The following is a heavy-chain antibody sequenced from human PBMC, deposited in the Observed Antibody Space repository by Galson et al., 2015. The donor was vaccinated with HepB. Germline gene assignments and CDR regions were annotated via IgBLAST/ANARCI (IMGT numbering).Heavy chain of an antibody. V-gene: IGHV3-23*01. CDR3: AKVGSQSYLHYWYFDP. CDR1: GFTFSSYA. CDR2: FSSSGGST. D-gene: IGHD3-10*01. Sequence: SLRLSCAASGFTFSSYAMSWVRQAPGKGLEWVSAFSSSGGSTYYADSVKGRFTISRDNSKNTLYLQMNSLRAEDTAVYYCAKVGSQSYLHYWYFDPWGRGTLVTVSS. J-gene: IGHJ2*01.